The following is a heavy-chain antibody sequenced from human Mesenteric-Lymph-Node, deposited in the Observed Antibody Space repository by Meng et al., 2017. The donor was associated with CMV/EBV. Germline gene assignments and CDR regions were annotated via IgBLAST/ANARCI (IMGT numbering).Heavy chain of an antibody. CDR3: ARRNDFWSGYSDVFDI. CDR1: GFSFSSFA. Sequence: GESLKISCAASGFSFSSFAMHWVRQAPGKGLEWVAVISYNGFNNYYADSVKGRFTISRDNAKNSLYLQMNSLRVEDTAVYYCARRNDFWSGYSDVFDIWGQGTMVTVSS. CDR2: ISYNGFNN. V-gene: IGHV3-30-3*01. D-gene: IGHD3-3*01. J-gene: IGHJ3*02.